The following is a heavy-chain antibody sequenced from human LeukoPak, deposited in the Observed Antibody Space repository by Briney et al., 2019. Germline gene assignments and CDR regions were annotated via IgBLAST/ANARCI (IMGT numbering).Heavy chain of an antibody. D-gene: IGHD1-14*01. CDR3: ASRGEISPIPDYYYYMDV. V-gene: IGHV1-46*01. J-gene: IGHJ6*03. CDR1: GYTFTSYY. CDR2: INPSGGST. Sequence: ASVKVSCKASGYTFTSYYMHWVRQAPGQGLEWMGIINPSGGSTSCAQKFQGRVTITADESTSTAYMELSSLRSEDTAVYYCASRGEISPIPDYYYYMDVWGKGTTVTVSS.